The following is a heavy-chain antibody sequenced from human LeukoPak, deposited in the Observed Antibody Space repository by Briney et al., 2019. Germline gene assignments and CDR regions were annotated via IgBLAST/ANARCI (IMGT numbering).Heavy chain of an antibody. Sequence: GASVKVSCKASGYTFTSYYMQWVRQAPGQGLEWMGIINPSGASTSYAQKFQGRVTMTRDMSTSTVYMELSSLRSEDTAVYYCARDLFSSSWTNWFDPWGQGTLVTVSS. V-gene: IGHV1-46*01. CDR3: ARDLFSSSWTNWFDP. CDR1: GYTFTSYY. J-gene: IGHJ5*02. CDR2: INPSGAST. D-gene: IGHD6-13*01.